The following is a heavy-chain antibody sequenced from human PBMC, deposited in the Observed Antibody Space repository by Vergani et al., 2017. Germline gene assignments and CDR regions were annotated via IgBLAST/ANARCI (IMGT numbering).Heavy chain of an antibody. J-gene: IGHJ6*03. CDR3: AKGGIAARDYYYYYMDV. D-gene: IGHD6-6*01. V-gene: IGHV3-23*03. Sequence: EVQLLESGGGLVQPGGSLRLSCAASGFTFSSYAMSWVRQAPGKGLEWVSVIYSGGSSTYYADSVKGRFTIARDNSKNTLYLQMNNLRAEDTAVYYCAKGGIAARDYYYYYMDVWGKGTTVTVSS. CDR2: IYSGGSST. CDR1: GFTFSSYA.